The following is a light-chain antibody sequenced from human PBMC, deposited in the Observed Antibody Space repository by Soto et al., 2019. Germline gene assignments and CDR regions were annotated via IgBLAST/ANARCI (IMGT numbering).Light chain of an antibody. CDR3: QQYNNWPALT. CDR1: QSVSSN. J-gene: IGKJ4*01. Sequence: EIVMTQSPATLSVSPGERATLSCRASQSVSSNLAWYQQNPAQAPRLLIDGASTRATGIPARFSGSRSGTEFTLTISSLQAEDFAVYYCQQYNNWPALTFGGGTKVEIK. CDR2: GAS. V-gene: IGKV3-15*01.